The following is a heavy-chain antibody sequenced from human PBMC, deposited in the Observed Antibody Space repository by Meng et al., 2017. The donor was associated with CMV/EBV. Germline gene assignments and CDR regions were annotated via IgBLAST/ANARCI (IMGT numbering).Heavy chain of an antibody. V-gene: IGHV4-59*01. D-gene: IGHD2-15*01. CDR1: GGSISSYY. Sequence: SETLSLTCTVSGGSISSYYWSWIRQPPGKGLEWIGYIYYSGSTNYNPSLKSRVTISVDTSKNQLSLKLSSVTAADTAVYYCARVNGGGSFEVDYWGQGTLVTVSS. CDR3: ARVNGGGSFEVDY. CDR2: IYYSGST. J-gene: IGHJ4*02.